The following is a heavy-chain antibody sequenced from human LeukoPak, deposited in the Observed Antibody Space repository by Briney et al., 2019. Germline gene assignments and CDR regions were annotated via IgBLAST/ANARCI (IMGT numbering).Heavy chain of an antibody. Sequence: PSETLSLTCAVYGGSFSGYYWSWIRQPPGKGLEWIGSIYYSGSTYYNPSLKSRVTISVDTSKNQFSLKLSSVTAADTAVYYCARQVVTPVAFDYWGQGTLVTVSS. CDR3: ARQVVTPVAFDY. D-gene: IGHD4-23*01. J-gene: IGHJ4*02. CDR1: GGSFSGYY. CDR2: IYYSGST. V-gene: IGHV4-34*01.